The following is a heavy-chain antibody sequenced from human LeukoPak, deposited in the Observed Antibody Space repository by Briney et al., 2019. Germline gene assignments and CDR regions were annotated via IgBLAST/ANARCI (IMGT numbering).Heavy chain of an antibody. D-gene: IGHD3-10*01. CDR1: GLTFSSYG. CDR2: IKQDGSEK. Sequence: QPGGSLRLSCEASGLTFSSYGMSWVRQAPGKGLEWVANIKQDGSEKYYVDSVKGRFTISRDNAKNSLYLQMNSLRAEDTAVYYCARGYGSGLSYYYGMDVWGQGTTVTVSS. V-gene: IGHV3-7*04. CDR3: ARGYGSGLSYYYGMDV. J-gene: IGHJ6*02.